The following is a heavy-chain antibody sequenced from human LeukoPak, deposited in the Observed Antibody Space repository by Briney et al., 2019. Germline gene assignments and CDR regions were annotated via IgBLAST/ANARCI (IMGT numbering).Heavy chain of an antibody. Sequence: ASVKVSCKASGYTFTGYYMHWVRQAPGQGLEWMGWINPNSGGTDYAQKFQGRVTMTRDTSISTAYMELSRLRSDDTAVYYCARGAGYSTYYYYYYMDVWGKGTTVTVSS. CDR1: GYTFTGYY. V-gene: IGHV1-2*02. D-gene: IGHD6-13*01. CDR3: ARGAGYSTYYYYYYMDV. CDR2: INPNSGGT. J-gene: IGHJ6*03.